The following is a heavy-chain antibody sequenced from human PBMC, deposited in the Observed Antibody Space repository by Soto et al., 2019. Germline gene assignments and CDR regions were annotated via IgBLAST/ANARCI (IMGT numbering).Heavy chain of an antibody. Sequence: ASVKVSCKASGYTFTSYYMHWVRQAPGQGLEWMGIINPSSGSTSYAQKFQGRVTMTRDTSTSTVYMELSSLRSEDTAVYYCARDLSWGSNWYYYMDVWGKGTTVAVAS. D-gene: IGHD7-27*01. J-gene: IGHJ6*03. CDR3: ARDLSWGSNWYYYMDV. V-gene: IGHV1-46*01. CDR2: INPSSGST. CDR1: GYTFTSYY.